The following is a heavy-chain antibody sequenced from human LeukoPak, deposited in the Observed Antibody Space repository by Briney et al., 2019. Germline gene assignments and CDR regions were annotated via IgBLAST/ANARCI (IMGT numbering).Heavy chain of an antibody. Sequence: ASVKVSCKASGYTFTGYYVHWVRQAPGQGLEWMGRINPNSGGTNYAQKFQGRVTMTRDTSISTAYMELSRLRSDDTAVYYCARARRLSVTTGYYYYYMDVWGKGTTVTVSS. D-gene: IGHD4-17*01. V-gene: IGHV1-2*06. CDR2: INPNSGGT. CDR3: ARARRLSVTTGYYYYYMDV. CDR1: GYTFTGYY. J-gene: IGHJ6*03.